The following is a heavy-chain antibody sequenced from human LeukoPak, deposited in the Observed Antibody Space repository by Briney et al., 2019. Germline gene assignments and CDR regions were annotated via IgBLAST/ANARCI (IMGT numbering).Heavy chain of an antibody. J-gene: IGHJ3*02. CDR3: ARPNIVDYGTGAFDI. CDR2: IYYSGST. V-gene: IGHV4-39*01. Sequence: KPSETLSLTCTVSGGSISSSSYYWGWIRQPPGKGLEWIGSIYYSGSTYYNPSLKSRVTISVDTSKNQFSLKLSSVTAADTAVYYCARPNIVDYGTGAFDIWGQGTMVTVSS. CDR1: GGSISSSSYY. D-gene: IGHD5-12*01.